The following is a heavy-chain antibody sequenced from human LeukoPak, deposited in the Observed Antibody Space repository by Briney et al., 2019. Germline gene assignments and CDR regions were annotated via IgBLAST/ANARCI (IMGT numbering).Heavy chain of an antibody. J-gene: IGHJ4*02. Sequence: PSETLSLTCAVYGGSFSGYYWSWIRQPPGKGLVWIGEINHSGSTNYNPSLKSRVTISVDTSKNQFSLKLSSVTAADTAVYYCARGGRDSSSWYRRDYFDYWGQGTLVTVSS. D-gene: IGHD6-13*01. CDR2: INHSGST. V-gene: IGHV4-34*01. CDR1: GGSFSGYY. CDR3: ARGGRDSSSWYRRDYFDY.